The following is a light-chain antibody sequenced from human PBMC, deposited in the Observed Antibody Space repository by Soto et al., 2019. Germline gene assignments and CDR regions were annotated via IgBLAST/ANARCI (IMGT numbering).Light chain of an antibody. CDR3: QQRSNWPPIT. V-gene: IGKV3-11*01. CDR1: ETVATN. Sequence: VMTQSPATLSVSPGERATLSCWASETVATNLAWYQQKPGQAPRLIIYDASNXATGIPARFSGSGSGTDFTLTIISLEPEDFAVYYCQQRSNWPPITFGQVTRLEIK. CDR2: DAS. J-gene: IGKJ5*01.